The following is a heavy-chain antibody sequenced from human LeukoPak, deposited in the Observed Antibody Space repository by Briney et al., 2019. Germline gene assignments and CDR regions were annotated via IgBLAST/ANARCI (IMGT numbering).Heavy chain of an antibody. Sequence: GASVKVSCKVSGYTLSDLAMHWVRQAPGKGLEWMGGLDPEDGEAIYAQPLQGRVTMTEDTSSDTAYMVLSSLRSEDTAVYYCATRNFGDYGAFDIWGQGTMVTVSS. J-gene: IGHJ3*02. CDR2: LDPEDGEA. CDR3: ATRNFGDYGAFDI. CDR1: GYTLSDLA. D-gene: IGHD4-17*01. V-gene: IGHV1-24*01.